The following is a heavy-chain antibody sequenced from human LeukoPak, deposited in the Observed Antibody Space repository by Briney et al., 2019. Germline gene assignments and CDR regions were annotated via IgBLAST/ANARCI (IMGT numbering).Heavy chain of an antibody. V-gene: IGHV1-46*01. D-gene: IGHD6-6*01. CDR1: GYTFTSYY. J-gene: IGHJ6*02. CDR3: AREGYSSSSDYYYGMDV. Sequence: ASVKVSCKASGYTFTSYYMHWVRQAPGQGLEWMGIINPSGGSTSYAQKFQGRVTMTRDTSTSTVYMELSSLRSEDTAVYYCAREGYSSSSDYYYGMDVWGQGTTVTVSS. CDR2: INPSGGST.